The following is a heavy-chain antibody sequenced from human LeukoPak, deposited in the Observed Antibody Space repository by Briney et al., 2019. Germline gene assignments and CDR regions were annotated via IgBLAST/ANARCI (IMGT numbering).Heavy chain of an antibody. Sequence: GGSLRLSCAASGFTFSNYWMSWVRQAPGKGLEWVANIKQDGSEKYYVDSVKGRFTISRDNAKNSLYLQVNSLRAEDTAVYYCARVLGPYDAFDIWGQGTMVTVSS. D-gene: IGHD3-16*01. CDR2: IKQDGSEK. CDR1: GFTFSNYW. CDR3: ARVLGPYDAFDI. V-gene: IGHV3-7*01. J-gene: IGHJ3*02.